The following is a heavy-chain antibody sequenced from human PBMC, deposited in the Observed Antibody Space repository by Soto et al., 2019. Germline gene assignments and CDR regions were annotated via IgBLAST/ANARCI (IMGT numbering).Heavy chain of an antibody. CDR1: GFTFSSYG. CDR3: AKDLRSGWSLDY. D-gene: IGHD6-19*01. CDR2: ISYDGSDK. Sequence: QVQLVESGGGVVQPGRSLRLSCAASGFTFSSYGMHWVRQAPGKGLEWLAVISYDGSDKYYADSVKGRFTISRDNSKNTLYLQMNSLRAEDTAVYYCAKDLRSGWSLDYWGQGTLVTVSS. V-gene: IGHV3-30*18. J-gene: IGHJ4*02.